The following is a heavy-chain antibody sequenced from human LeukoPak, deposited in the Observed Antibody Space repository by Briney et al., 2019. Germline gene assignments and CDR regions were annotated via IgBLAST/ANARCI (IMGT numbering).Heavy chain of an antibody. CDR2: VFYSGTT. Sequence: PSETLPLTCSVSRGSNSGYYWSWIRPSPSRGVAGIGNVFYSGTTNYKPSLESRVTISVDTSNNQFSLSLTSVTAADTAMYYCARVSLYISYFYMDVWGKGTTVTVSS. CDR1: RGSNSGYY. V-gene: IGHV4-59*01. D-gene: IGHD2-21*01. J-gene: IGHJ6*03. CDR3: ARVSLYISYFYMDV.